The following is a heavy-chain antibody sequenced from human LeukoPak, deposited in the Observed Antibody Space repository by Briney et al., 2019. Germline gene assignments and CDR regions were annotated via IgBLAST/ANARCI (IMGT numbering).Heavy chain of an antibody. J-gene: IGHJ4*02. Sequence: GGSLRLSCAASGFTFSSYALSGVRQAPGKGLGGVPAISGSGGSTYYADSVKGRFTISRDNSKNTLYLQMNSLRAEDTAVYYCAKDGGYYDSSGPGPVDYWGQGTLVTVSS. D-gene: IGHD3-22*01. CDR1: GFTFSSYA. V-gene: IGHV3-23*01. CDR3: AKDGGYYDSSGPGPVDY. CDR2: ISGSGGST.